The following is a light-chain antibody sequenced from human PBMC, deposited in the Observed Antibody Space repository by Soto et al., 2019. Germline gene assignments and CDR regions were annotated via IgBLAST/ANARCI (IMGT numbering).Light chain of an antibody. V-gene: IGKV1-39*01. CDR3: QQSYSTLSIT. CDR2: AAS. CDR1: EINARH. J-gene: IGKJ5*01. Sequence: DIQMTQSPSSLSASVGDRVTITCRASEINARHLNWYQQKPGKAPRLLIYAASSLQNGVPSRFRGGGSGTDFTLTISNLQPEDFATYYCQQSYSTLSITFGQGTRLEIK.